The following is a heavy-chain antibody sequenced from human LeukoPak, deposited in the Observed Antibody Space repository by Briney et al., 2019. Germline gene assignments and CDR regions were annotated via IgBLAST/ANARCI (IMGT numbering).Heavy chain of an antibody. V-gene: IGHV4-30-4*08. J-gene: IGHJ5*02. Sequence: SETLSLTYTVSGGSISSGDYYWSWIRQPPGKGLEWIGYIYYSGSTYYNPSLTSRVTISVDTSKNQFSLKLSSVTAADTAAYYGAREVWRDFGSGPPGPWGQGTLVTVSS. CDR1: GGSISSGDYY. D-gene: IGHD3-3*01. CDR2: IYYSGST. CDR3: AREVWRDFGSGPPGP.